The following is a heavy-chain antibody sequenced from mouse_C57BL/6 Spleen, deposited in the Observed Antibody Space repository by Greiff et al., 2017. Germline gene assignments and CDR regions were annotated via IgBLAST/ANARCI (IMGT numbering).Heavy chain of an antibody. Sequence: EVHLVESGGGLVQPGGSLSLSCAASGFTFTDYYMSWVRQPPGKALAWLGFIRNKANGYTTEYSASVKGRFTISRDNSQSILYLQMNALRAEDSATYYCARSTGTGAMDYWGQGTSVTVSS. J-gene: IGHJ4*01. V-gene: IGHV7-3*01. D-gene: IGHD4-1*02. CDR1: GFTFTDYY. CDR3: ARSTGTGAMDY. CDR2: IRNKANGYTT.